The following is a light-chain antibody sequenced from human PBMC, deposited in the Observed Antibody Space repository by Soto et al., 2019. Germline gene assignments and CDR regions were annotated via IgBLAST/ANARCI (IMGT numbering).Light chain of an antibody. CDR1: SSNIGAGYD. J-gene: IGLJ2*01. CDR3: QSYDGRLTGVI. Sequence: QSVLTQPPSVSGAPGQRVTISCTGTSSNIGAGYDVHWYQQPPGSAPKLVIFNNNNRPSGVPDRFSGSKSGTSGSLAITGLQAEDEADYYCQSYDGRLTGVIFGGGTKLTVL. CDR2: NNN. V-gene: IGLV1-40*01.